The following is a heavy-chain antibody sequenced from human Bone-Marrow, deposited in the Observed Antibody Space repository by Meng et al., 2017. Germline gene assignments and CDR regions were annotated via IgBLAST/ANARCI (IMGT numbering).Heavy chain of an antibody. CDR2: INSDGSST. V-gene: IGHV3-74*01. Sequence: GESLKISCAASGFTFSSYWMHWVRQAPGKGLVWVSRINSDGSSTSYADSVKGRFTISRDNAKNTLYLQMNSLRAEATAVYYCGVAAAGTKYYFDYWGQGTLVTVSS. CDR1: GFTFSSYW. CDR3: GVAAAGTKYYFDY. D-gene: IGHD6-13*01. J-gene: IGHJ4*02.